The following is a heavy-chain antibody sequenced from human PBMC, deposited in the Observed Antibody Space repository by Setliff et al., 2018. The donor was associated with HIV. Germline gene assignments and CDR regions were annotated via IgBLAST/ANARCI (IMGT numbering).Heavy chain of an antibody. D-gene: IGHD2-2*01. CDR1: GFTFSNYA. V-gene: IGHV3-30*04. CDR3: VRSSNQRCTSCFAGPSDPFNI. Sequence: PGGSLRLSCAASGFTFSNYAMHWVRQAPGKGLEWVAVVSDDGSNKYYADSVKGRFTISRDNSKSTLQLQMNSLRVEDTAVYYCVRSSNQRCTSCFAGPSDPFNIWGPGTMVTVSS. CDR2: VSDDGSNK. J-gene: IGHJ3*02.